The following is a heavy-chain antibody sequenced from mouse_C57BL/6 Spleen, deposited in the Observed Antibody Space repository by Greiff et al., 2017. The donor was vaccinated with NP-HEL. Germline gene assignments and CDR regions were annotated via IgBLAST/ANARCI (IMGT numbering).Heavy chain of an antibody. V-gene: IGHV5-4*01. CDR2: ISDGGSYT. CDR3: AREAYYGSSYDAMDY. CDR1: GFTFSSYA. D-gene: IGHD1-1*01. J-gene: IGHJ4*01. Sequence: EVKVEESGGGLVKPGGSLKLSCAASGFTFSSYAMSWVRQTPEKRLEWVATISDGGSYTYYPDNVKGRFTISRDNAKNNLYLQMSHLKSEDTAMYYCAREAYYGSSYDAMDYWGQGTSVTVSS.